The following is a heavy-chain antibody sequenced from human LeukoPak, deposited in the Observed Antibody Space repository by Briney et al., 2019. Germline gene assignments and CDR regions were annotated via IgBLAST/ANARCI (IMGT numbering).Heavy chain of an antibody. CDR3: ARLVRGPIVVVVAADAFDI. CDR1: GFTFSSYA. CDR2: ISSSSSYI. D-gene: IGHD2-15*01. J-gene: IGHJ3*02. Sequence: GGSLRLSCAASGFTFSSYAMTWVRQAPGKGLEWVSSISSSSSYIYYADSVKGRFTISRDNAKNSLYLQMNSLRAEDTAVYYCARLVRGPIVVVVAADAFDIWGQGTMVTVSS. V-gene: IGHV3-21*01.